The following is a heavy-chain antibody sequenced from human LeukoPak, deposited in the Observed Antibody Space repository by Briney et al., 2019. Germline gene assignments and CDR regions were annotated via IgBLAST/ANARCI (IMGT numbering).Heavy chain of an antibody. CDR3: AKHQDIAAAGTTDY. V-gene: IGHV3-23*01. J-gene: IGHJ4*02. CDR1: GFTFSSYA. CDR2: ISGSGGST. Sequence: GGSLRLSCAASGFTFSSYAMSWVRQAPGKGLEWVSAISGSGGSTYYADSVKGRFTISRDNSENTLYLQMNSLRAEDTAVYYCAKHQDIAAAGTTDYWGQGTLVTVSS. D-gene: IGHD6-13*01.